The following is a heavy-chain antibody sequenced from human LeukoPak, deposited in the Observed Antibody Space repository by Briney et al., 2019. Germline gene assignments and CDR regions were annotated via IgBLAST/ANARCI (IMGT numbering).Heavy chain of an antibody. CDR3: ASGYSGYDLGFDY. J-gene: IGHJ4*02. V-gene: IGHV4-34*01. D-gene: IGHD5-12*01. Sequence: PSETLSLTCAVHGGSFSGYYWSWIRQPPGKGLEWIGEINHSGSTNYNPSLKSRVTISVDTSKNQFSLKLSSVTAADTAVYYCASGYSGYDLGFDYWGQGTLVTVSS. CDR2: INHSGST. CDR1: GGSFSGYY.